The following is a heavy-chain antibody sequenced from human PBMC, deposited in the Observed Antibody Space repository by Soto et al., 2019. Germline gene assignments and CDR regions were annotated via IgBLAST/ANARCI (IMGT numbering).Heavy chain of an antibody. CDR2: IYYSGST. Sequence: SETLSLTCTVSGGSISSSSYYWGWIRQPPGKGLEWIGSIYYSGSTYYNPSLKSRVTISVDTSKNQFSLKLSSVTAADTAVYYCASHTYSSSSDWFDPWGQGTLVTAPQ. V-gene: IGHV4-39*01. CDR1: GGSISSSSYY. J-gene: IGHJ5*02. D-gene: IGHD6-6*01. CDR3: ASHTYSSSSDWFDP.